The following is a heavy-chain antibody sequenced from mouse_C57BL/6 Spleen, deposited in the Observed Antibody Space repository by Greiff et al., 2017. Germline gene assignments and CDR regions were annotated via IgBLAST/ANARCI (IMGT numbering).Heavy chain of an antibody. J-gene: IGHJ1*03. CDR1: GYTFTDYE. CDR2: IDPETGGT. D-gene: IGHD2-1*01. CDR3: TRRKIYYGNYDWYFDV. Sequence: QVQLQQSGAELVRPGASVTLSCKASGYTFTDYEMHWVKQTPVHGLEWIGAIDPETGGTAYNQKFKGKAILTADKSSSTAYMELRSLTSEDSAVYYCTRRKIYYGNYDWYFDVWGTGTTVTVSS. V-gene: IGHV1-15*01.